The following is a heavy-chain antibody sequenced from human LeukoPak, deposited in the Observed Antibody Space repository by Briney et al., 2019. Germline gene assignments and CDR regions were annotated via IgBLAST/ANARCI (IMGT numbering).Heavy chain of an antibody. D-gene: IGHD3-22*01. CDR1: AGSISSGGYY. V-gene: IGHV4-31*03. CDR3: ARAGNRYYYDFSSFYPFDY. J-gene: IGHJ4*02. CDR2: ISHNGST. Sequence: SETLSLTCTVSAGSISSGGYYLSWMRQHPGKGLEWIVFISHNGSTYYSPSLKSRLIISRDTSSNQFSLKLNSVTAADTAVYYCARAGNRYYYDFSSFYPFDYWGQGTLVAVSS.